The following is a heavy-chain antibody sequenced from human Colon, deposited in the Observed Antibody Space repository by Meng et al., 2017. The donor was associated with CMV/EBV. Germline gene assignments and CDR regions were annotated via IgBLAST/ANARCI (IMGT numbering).Heavy chain of an antibody. CDR1: GFTFEDYA. CDR2: ISWTEDVI. D-gene: IGHD2-15*01. Sequence: GGSLRLSCVGSGFTFEDYAMHWVRQVPGKGLEWVAGISWTEDVIGYADSVKGRFTISRDDSKSTVHLQMSSLRAEDTATYYCAKWRGYGNGMDVWGQGTTVTVSS. CDR3: AKWRGYGNGMDV. J-gene: IGHJ6*02. V-gene: IGHV3-9*01.